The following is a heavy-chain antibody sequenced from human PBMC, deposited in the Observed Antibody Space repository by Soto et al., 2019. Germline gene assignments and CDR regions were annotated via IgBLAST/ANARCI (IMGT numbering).Heavy chain of an antibody. J-gene: IGHJ4*02. V-gene: IGHV3-23*01. CDR3: ASLPTHSGSYLGYFVY. Sequence: HPGGSLRLSCAASGFTFSSYAISWVRQAPGKGMEWVSAISGSGGSTYYADSVKGRFTISRDNSKNTLYLQMNSLRAEDTAVYYCASLPTHSGSYLGYFVYWGQGTLVTVFS. CDR2: ISGSGGST. D-gene: IGHD1-26*01. CDR1: GFTFSSYA.